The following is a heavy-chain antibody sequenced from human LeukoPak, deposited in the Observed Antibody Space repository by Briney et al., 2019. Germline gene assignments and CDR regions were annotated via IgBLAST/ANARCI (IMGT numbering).Heavy chain of an antibody. CDR1: GYSIISGYY. J-gene: IGHJ3*02. CDR3: AKSNGYGLVDI. D-gene: IGHD3-10*01. V-gene: IGHV4-38-2*02. CDR2: IYYSGST. Sequence: PSETLSLTCSVSGYSIISGYYWGWIRQPPGKGLEWIGNIYYSGSTYYNPSLKSRVTISVDTSQNQFSLKLNSVTAADTAVYYCAKSNGYGLVDIWGQGTMVTVSS.